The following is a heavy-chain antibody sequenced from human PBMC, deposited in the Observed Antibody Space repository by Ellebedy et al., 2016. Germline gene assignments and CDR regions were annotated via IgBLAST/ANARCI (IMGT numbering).Heavy chain of an antibody. Sequence: GGSLRLSCAASGFTFSSYGMHWVRQAPGKGLEWVAVIWYDGSNKYYADSVKGRFTISRDNSKNTLYLQMSSLRAEDTAVYYCVKRGYCSDGTCPYYDYWGQGSLVTVSS. CDR3: VKRGYCSDGTCPYYDY. CDR1: GFTFSSYG. V-gene: IGHV3-30*02. D-gene: IGHD2-15*01. CDR2: IWYDGSNK. J-gene: IGHJ4*02.